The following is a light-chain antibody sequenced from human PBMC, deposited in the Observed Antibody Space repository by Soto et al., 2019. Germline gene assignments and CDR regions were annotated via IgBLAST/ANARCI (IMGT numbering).Light chain of an antibody. V-gene: IGKV3-20*01. J-gene: IGKJ1*01. CDR2: GAS. CDR1: QSVSSSY. Sequence: EIVLTQSPGTLSLSPGERATLSCRASQSVSSSYLAWYQQKPGQAPRLLIYGASSRATGIPDRFSGSGSGTDFTLTIGRLEPEDLAVYYCQQYGSSRTFGQGTKVEIK. CDR3: QQYGSSRT.